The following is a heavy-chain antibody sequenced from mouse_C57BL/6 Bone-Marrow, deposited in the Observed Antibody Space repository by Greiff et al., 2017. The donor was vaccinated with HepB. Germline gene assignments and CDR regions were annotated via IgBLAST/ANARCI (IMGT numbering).Heavy chain of an antibody. V-gene: IGHV1-75*01. CDR1: GYTFTDYY. J-gene: IGHJ3*01. Sequence: QVQLQQSGPELVKPGASVKISCKASGYTFTDYYINWVKQRPGQGLEWIGWIFPGSGSTYYNEKFKGKATLTVDKSSSTAYMLLSSLTSEDSAVYFCAREGYYYGSGAWFAYWGQGTLVTVSA. CDR3: AREGYYYGSGAWFAY. D-gene: IGHD1-1*01. CDR2: IFPGSGST.